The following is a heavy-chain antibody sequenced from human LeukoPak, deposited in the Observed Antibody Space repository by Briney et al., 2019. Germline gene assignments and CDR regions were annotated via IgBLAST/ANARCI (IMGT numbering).Heavy chain of an antibody. CDR1: GFTFSSYA. D-gene: IGHD1-1*01. J-gene: IGHJ4*02. V-gene: IGHV3-30*04. Sequence: GGSLRLSCAASGFTFSSYAMHWVRQAPGKGLEWVAVISYDGSNKYYADSVKGRFTISRDNSKSTLYLQMYSLRAEDTAVYYCARPTGVHLWSGYFDYWGQGTLVTVSS. CDR3: ARPTGVHLWSGYFDY. CDR2: ISYDGSNK.